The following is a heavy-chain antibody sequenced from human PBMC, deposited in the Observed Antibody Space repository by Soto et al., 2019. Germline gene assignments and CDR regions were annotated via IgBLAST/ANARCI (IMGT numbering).Heavy chain of an antibody. V-gene: IGHV1-18*01. CDR1: GYTFTSYG. CDR3: ARVSSGWYYWFDP. D-gene: IGHD6-19*01. CDR2: ISASNGNT. J-gene: IGHJ5*02. Sequence: QVQLVQSGAEVKKPGASVKVSCKASGYTFTSYGISWVRQAPGQGLEWMGWISASNGNTNYAQKLQGRVTMTTDTSTNAAYMEPRRLRSDDTAVYYWARVSSGWYYWFDPWGQGTLVTVSS.